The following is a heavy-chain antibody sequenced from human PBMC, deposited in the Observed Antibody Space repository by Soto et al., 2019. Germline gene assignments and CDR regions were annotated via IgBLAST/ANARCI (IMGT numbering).Heavy chain of an antibody. CDR3: ARAHKVSHKGYFDL. Sequence: QVQLVQSGAEVKKPGSSVKVSCKASGGTFSSYTISWVRQAPGQGLEWMGRIIPILGIANYAQKFQGRVTITADKSTSTADMELSSLRSEDTAVYYCARAHKVSHKGYFDLWGRGTLVTVSS. CDR2: IIPILGIA. J-gene: IGHJ2*01. CDR1: GGTFSSYT. D-gene: IGHD1-20*01. V-gene: IGHV1-69*02.